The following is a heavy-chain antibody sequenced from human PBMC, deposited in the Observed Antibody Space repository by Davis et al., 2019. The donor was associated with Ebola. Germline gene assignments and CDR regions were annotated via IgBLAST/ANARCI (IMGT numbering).Heavy chain of an antibody. V-gene: IGHV4-59*01. CDR2: IYYSGST. Sequence: PSETLSLTCAVYGGSFSGYYWSWIRQPPGKGLEWIGYIYYSGSTNYNPSLKSRVTISVDTSKNQFSLKLSSVTAADTAVYYCARFPLSFKGHSYFDYWGQGTLVTVSS. CDR3: ARFPLSFKGHSYFDY. J-gene: IGHJ4*02. CDR1: GGSFSGYY.